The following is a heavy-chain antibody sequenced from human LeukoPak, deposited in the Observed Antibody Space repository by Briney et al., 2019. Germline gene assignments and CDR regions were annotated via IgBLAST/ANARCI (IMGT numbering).Heavy chain of an antibody. D-gene: IGHD6-13*01. V-gene: IGHV1-69*06. CDR1: GGTFSSYA. CDR3: ARVSGIAAAGSIDY. J-gene: IGHJ4*02. Sequence: SVKVSCKASGGTFSSYAISWVRQAPGQGLEWMGGIIPIFGTANYAQKFQGRVTITADKSTSTAYMELSSLRSEDTALYYCARVSGIAAAGSIDYWGQGTLVTVSS. CDR2: IIPIFGTA.